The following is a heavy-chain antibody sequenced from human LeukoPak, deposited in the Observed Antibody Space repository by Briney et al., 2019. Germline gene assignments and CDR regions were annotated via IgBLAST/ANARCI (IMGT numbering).Heavy chain of an antibody. CDR2: IYYSGST. D-gene: IGHD2-2*02. CDR1: GGSISSSSYY. J-gene: IGHJ4*02. Sequence: SETLSLTCTVSGGSISSSSYYWGWIRQPPGKGLEWIGSIYYSGSTYYNPSLKSRVTISVDTSKNQFSLKLSSVTAADTAVYYCARERPHCSSTSCYRRFDYWGQGTLVTVSS. V-gene: IGHV4-39*02. CDR3: ARERPHCSSTSCYRRFDY.